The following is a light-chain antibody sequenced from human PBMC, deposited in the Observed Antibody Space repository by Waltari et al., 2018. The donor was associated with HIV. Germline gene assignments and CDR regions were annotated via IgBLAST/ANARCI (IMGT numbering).Light chain of an antibody. CDR3: QQYKQLPPYI. V-gene: IGKV3-15*01. J-gene: IGKJ2*01. CDR2: DVS. CDR1: QSINTA. Sequence: EIVMTQSPATLSVSPGERATLSCRASQSINTALAWYQQKPGQAPRLLIYDVSTRATGVPTRFSGGGSGIEFTLTISSLQSEDFGVYYCQQYKQLPPYIFGQGTKLEI.